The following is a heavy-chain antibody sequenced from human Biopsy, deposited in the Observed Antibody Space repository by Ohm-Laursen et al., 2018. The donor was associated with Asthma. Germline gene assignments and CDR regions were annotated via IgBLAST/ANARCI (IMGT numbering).Heavy chain of an antibody. CDR1: GFSFSNYG. Sequence: SSLRLSCAASGFSFSNYGMHWVRQGPGKGPEWVALISYDGRETGYVDSVKGRFTISRDNFRNTVHLQMSSLRPEDSAVYYCTRDRFYNSVTSESFYYGVDVWGQGTTVTVSS. CDR2: ISYDGRET. D-gene: IGHD2-21*02. CDR3: TRDRFYNSVTSESFYYGVDV. V-gene: IGHV3-30*03. J-gene: IGHJ6*02.